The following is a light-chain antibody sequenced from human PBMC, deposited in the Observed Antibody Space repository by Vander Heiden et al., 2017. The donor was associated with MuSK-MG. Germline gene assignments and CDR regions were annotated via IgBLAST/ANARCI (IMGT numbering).Light chain of an antibody. Sequence: DIQMTQSPSSLSASVGDRVTITCQASQDISNYLNWYQQKPGKAPKLLIYDASNLEKGGKSRFRGSGDGTDVNFTISSRQQEDIETDDCQQKDKLHPAITVGGGTKVEIK. V-gene: IGKV1-33*01. CDR1: QDISNY. CDR2: DAS. CDR3: QQKDKLHPAIT. J-gene: IGKJ4*01.